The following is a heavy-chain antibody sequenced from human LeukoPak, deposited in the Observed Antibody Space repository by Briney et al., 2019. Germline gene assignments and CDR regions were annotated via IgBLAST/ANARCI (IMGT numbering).Heavy chain of an antibody. CDR1: GYTFTGYY. Sequence: ASVKVSCKASGYTFTGYYMHWVRQAPGQGLGWLGRINPNSGGTNYAQKFQGRVTMTRDTSISTAYMELSRLRSDDTAVYYCARAPYSGRGFDPWGQGTLVTFSS. J-gene: IGHJ5*02. V-gene: IGHV1-2*06. D-gene: IGHD1-26*01. CDR2: INPNSGGT. CDR3: ARAPYSGRGFDP.